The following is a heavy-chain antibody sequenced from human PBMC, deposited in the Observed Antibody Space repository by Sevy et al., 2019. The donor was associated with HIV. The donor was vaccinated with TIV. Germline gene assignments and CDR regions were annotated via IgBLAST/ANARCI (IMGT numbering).Heavy chain of an antibody. D-gene: IGHD2-15*01. J-gene: IGHJ1*01. CDR1: GFTFSSYG. CDR2: IWYDGSNK. V-gene: IGHV3-33*01. Sequence: GGSLRLSCAASGFTFSSYGMHWVRQAPGKGLEWVAVIWYDGSNKYYADSVKGRFTISRDNSKNTLYLQMNSLRAEDTAVYYCARGGVCSGGNCDVHFQHWGQGTLVTVSS. CDR3: ARGGVCSGGNCDVHFQH.